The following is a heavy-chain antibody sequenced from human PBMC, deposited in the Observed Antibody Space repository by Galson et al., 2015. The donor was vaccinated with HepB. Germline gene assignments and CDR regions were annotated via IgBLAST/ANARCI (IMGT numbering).Heavy chain of an antibody. Sequence: SLRLSCAASGFTFSSYAMHWVRQAPGKGLEYVSAISSNGGSTYYADSVKGRFTISRDNSKNTLYLQMSSLRAEDTAVYYCVKMGSGWSTTPFDPWGQGTLVTVSS. V-gene: IGHV3-64D*06. D-gene: IGHD6-19*01. CDR3: VKMGSGWSTTPFDP. CDR2: ISSNGGST. J-gene: IGHJ5*02. CDR1: GFTFSSYA.